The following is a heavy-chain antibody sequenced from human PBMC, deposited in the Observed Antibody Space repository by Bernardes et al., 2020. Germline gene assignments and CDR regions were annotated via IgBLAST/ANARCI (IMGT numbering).Heavy chain of an antibody. CDR2: IDYSGGT. J-gene: IGHJ4*02. CDR1: GGSISSSAFY. D-gene: IGHD4-17*01. V-gene: IGHV4-39*01. CDR3: LLILRHDDYVLEF. Sequence: SETLSLTCSVSGGSISSSAFYGGWIRQPPGKGLEWMGSIDYSGGTYYNPSLMSRVSISVDTSKNQLSLKLSSVTAADTAMYYCLLILRHDDYVLEFWGQGTRVAVSS.